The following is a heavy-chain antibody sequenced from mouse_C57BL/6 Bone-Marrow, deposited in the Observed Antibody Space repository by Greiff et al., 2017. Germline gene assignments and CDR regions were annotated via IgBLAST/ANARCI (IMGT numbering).Heavy chain of an antibody. CDR2: INPYNGGT. CDR1: GYTFTDYY. V-gene: IGHV1-19*01. D-gene: IGHD1-1*01. J-gene: IGHJ3*01. CDR3: ARARAYYYGSSWFAY. Sequence: EVKLVESGPVLVKPGASVKMSCKASGYTFTDYYMNWVKQSHGKSLEWIGVINPYNGGTSYNQKFKGKATLTVDKSSSTAYMELNSLTSEDSAVYYCARARAYYYGSSWFAYWGQGTLVTVSA.